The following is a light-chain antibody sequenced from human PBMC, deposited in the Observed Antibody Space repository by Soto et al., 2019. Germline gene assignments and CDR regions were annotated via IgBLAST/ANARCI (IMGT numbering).Light chain of an antibody. J-gene: IGLJ3*02. V-gene: IGLV1-44*01. CDR1: SSNIGSNT. Sequence: QSVLTQPPSASGTPGQRVTLSCSGSSSNIGSNTVNWYQQLPGMAPKLLIYSRDQRPSGVPDRFSGSKSGTSASLAISGLQSEDEADYYCAAWDDRLNGRVFGGGTKLTVL. CDR2: SRD. CDR3: AAWDDRLNGRV.